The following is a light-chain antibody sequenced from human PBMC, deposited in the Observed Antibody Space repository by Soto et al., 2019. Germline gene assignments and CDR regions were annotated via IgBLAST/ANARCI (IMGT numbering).Light chain of an antibody. J-gene: IGLJ1*01. Sequence: QSALTQPASVSGSPGQSITVSCTGTSSDVGAYNYVSWYQQHPGKAPNLIISGVSNRPSGVSNRFSASKSGNTASLTISGLQAEDEADYYCISFTTSVTYVFGTGTKLTVL. CDR2: GVS. CDR1: SSDVGAYNY. CDR3: ISFTTSVTYV. V-gene: IGLV2-14*03.